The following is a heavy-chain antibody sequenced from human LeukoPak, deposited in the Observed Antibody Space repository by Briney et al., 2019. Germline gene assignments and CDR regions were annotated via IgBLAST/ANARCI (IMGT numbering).Heavy chain of an antibody. Sequence: GGSLRLSCAASGFTFNNYAMNWVRQAPGKGLEWVSSISGGGETTYYADSAKGRFTISRDNSQNTSYLQMNSLRAEDTAVYYCARDYADYVGYFFFDYWGQGTLVTVSS. CDR1: GFTFNNYA. D-gene: IGHD4-17*01. J-gene: IGHJ4*02. CDR3: ARDYADYVGYFFFDY. V-gene: IGHV3-23*01. CDR2: ISGGGETT.